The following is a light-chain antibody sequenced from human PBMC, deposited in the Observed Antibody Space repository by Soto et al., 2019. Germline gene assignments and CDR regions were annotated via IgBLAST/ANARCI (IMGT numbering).Light chain of an antibody. Sequence: IPLTQSPSSLSASVGDRVTISCRVSQGIANFLAWYQQKPGKAPKLLIYAASTLQSGVPSRFSGSGSGTDFTLTISSPQPDDFATYYCQQHNSFPIPFGPGTKVYIK. CDR2: AAS. CDR1: QGIANF. CDR3: QQHNSFPIP. V-gene: IGKV1-9*01. J-gene: IGKJ3*01.